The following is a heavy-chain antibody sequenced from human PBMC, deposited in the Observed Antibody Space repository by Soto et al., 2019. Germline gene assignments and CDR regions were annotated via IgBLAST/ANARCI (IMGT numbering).Heavy chain of an antibody. Sequence: GGSLRLSCAASGFTVSSNYMSWVRQAPGKGLEWVSVIYSGGSTYYADSVKGRFTISRDNSKNTLYLQMNSLRAEDTAVYYCARDPSLAEWPTGGVDWGQGTLVTVSS. CDR1: GFTVSSNY. V-gene: IGHV3-66*01. D-gene: IGHD2-8*02. CDR3: ARDPSLAEWPTGGVD. CDR2: IYSGGST. J-gene: IGHJ4*02.